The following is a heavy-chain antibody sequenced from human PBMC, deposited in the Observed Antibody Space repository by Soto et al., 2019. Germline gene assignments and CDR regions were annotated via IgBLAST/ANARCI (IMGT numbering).Heavy chain of an antibody. V-gene: IGHV3-23*01. Sequence: PGGSLRLSCAASGFTFSSYAMSWVRQAPGKGLEWVSAISGSGGSTYYADSVKGRFTISRDNSKNTLYLQMNSLRAEDTAVYYCAKDNKGCSSTSCYDLIDAFDIWGQGTMVTVSS. CDR1: GFTFSSYA. CDR3: AKDNKGCSSTSCYDLIDAFDI. D-gene: IGHD2-2*01. J-gene: IGHJ3*02. CDR2: ISGSGGST.